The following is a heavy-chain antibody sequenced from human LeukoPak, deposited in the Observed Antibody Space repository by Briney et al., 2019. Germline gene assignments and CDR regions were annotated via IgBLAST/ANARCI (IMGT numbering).Heavy chain of an antibody. CDR3: ARIQVGTAFDY. D-gene: IGHD2-21*02. J-gene: IGHJ4*02. CDR1: GFTFSSYS. CDR2: ISSSSYI. V-gene: IGHV3-21*01. Sequence: GGSLRLSCAASGFTFSSYSMNWVRQAPGKGLEWVSSISSSSYIYYADSVKGRFTISRDNAKNSLYLQMNSLRAEDTAVYYCARIQVGTAFDYWGQGTLVTVSS.